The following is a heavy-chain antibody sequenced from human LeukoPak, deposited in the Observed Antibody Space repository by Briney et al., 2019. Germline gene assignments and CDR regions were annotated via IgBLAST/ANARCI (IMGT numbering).Heavy chain of an antibody. J-gene: IGHJ4*02. CDR2: INPSSGGT. CDR3: AGQKDPRPIDY. V-gene: IGHV1-2*02. CDR1: GYTFTGYY. Sequence: ASVKVSCKASGYTFTGYYMHWVRLVPGQGLEWMGWINPSSGGTNYAQKFQGRVTMTRDTSISTAYMELSELRSDDTAVYYCAGQKDPRPIDYWGQGTLITVSS.